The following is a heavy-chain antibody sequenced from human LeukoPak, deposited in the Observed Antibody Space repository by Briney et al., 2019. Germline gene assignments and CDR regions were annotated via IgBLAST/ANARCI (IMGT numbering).Heavy chain of an antibody. D-gene: IGHD2-15*01. V-gene: IGHV4-59*01. J-gene: IGHJ4*02. CDR2: IYYSGST. Sequence: SETLSLTCSVSGGSISGSYWTWIRQPPGKGLEWIGYIYYSGSTNYNPTLKSRVTISVDTSKNQFSLKLSSVTAADIAVYYCARGHCSGGSCYVDNWGKRTLVTVS. CDR1: GGSISGSY. CDR3: ARGHCSGGSCYVDN.